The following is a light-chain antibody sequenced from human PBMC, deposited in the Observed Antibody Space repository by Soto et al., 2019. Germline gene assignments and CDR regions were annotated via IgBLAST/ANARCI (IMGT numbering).Light chain of an antibody. CDR1: QSVSNTY. CDR3: QQYGSSPVT. CDR2: GAS. V-gene: IGKV3-20*01. Sequence: IVLTQSPGTLSLSLGERATLSCRASQSVSNTYLAWYQQKPGQAPRLLIYGASSRATGIPDRFSGSGSGTDFTLTISRLEPEDFAVYYCQQYGSSPVTFGQGTKVDIK. J-gene: IGKJ1*01.